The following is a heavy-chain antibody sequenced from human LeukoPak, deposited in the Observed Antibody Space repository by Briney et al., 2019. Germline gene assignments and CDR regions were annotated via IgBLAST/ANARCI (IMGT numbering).Heavy chain of an antibody. CDR2: IYPGDSDT. Sequence: GGALEIPCRCSGLPFIWVRQMPGERLQGMGIIYPGDSDTRYSPPFQGQVTISADRSISTAYLQWSSLKASDTAMYYCARARFDCNSISCELSVWGQGTMVTVSS. J-gene: IGHJ3*01. V-gene: IGHV5-51*01. CDR3: ARARFDCNSISCELSV. D-gene: IGHD2/OR15-2a*01. CDR1: GLPFI.